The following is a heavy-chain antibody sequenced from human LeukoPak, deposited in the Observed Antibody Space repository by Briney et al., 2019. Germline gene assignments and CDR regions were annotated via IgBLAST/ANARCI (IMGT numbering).Heavy chain of an antibody. J-gene: IGHJ4*02. CDR3: ATDQRYAFDY. Sequence: PGGSLRLSCATSGFSSTDSPMNWGRETLRKGLEWSSNIRTTAEGATYAYYADYVKGRVTISRDDGKNTLYLHMNSLRDDDTAVYYCATDQRYAFDYWGQGILVTVSS. D-gene: IGHD3-9*01. CDR1: GFSSTDSP. V-gene: IGHV3-48*02. CDR2: IRTTAEGAT.